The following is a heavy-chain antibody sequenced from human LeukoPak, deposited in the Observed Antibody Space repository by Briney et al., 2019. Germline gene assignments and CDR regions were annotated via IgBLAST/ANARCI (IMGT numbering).Heavy chain of an antibody. D-gene: IGHD4-23*01. V-gene: IGHV4-34*01. CDR2: INHSGST. CDR3: ARCACGGYYYYYYMDV. CDR1: GGSFSGYY. Sequence: SETLSLTCAVYGGSFSGYYWSWIRQPPGKGLECIEEINHSGSTNYNPSLKSRVTISVDTSKNQFSLKLSSVTAADTAVYYCARCACGGYYYYYYMDVWGKGTTVTVSS. J-gene: IGHJ6*03.